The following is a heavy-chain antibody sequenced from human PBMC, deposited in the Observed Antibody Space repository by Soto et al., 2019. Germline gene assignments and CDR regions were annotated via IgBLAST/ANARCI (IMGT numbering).Heavy chain of an antibody. CDR3: ARGSHFGSGTLTN. CDR1: HGSFSTENYF. D-gene: IGHD3-10*01. J-gene: IGHJ4*02. CDR2: IYDIRST. V-gene: IGHV4-61*01. Sequence: SKTLSLTCSVSHGSFSTENYFWSFILQPPLKAFEWIGYIYDIRSTNYNPSLKSRVTITVDASMNQLSLSLTSVTAADTAVYYCARGSHFGSGTLTNWGQGTPVTVSS.